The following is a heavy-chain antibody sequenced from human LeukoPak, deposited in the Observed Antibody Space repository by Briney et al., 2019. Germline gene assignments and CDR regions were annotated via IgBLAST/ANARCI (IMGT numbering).Heavy chain of an antibody. D-gene: IGHD6-13*01. Sequence: QTLSLTCAISGDSVSSNSAAWNWIRQSPSRGLEWLGRTYYRSKWYNDYAVSVKSRITINPDTSKNQFSLQLNSVTPEDTAVYYCARGGVFGIAAAYYYFDYWGQGTLVTVSS. J-gene: IGHJ4*02. CDR1: GDSVSSNSAA. V-gene: IGHV6-1*01. CDR3: ARGGVFGIAAAYYYFDY. CDR2: TYYRSKWYN.